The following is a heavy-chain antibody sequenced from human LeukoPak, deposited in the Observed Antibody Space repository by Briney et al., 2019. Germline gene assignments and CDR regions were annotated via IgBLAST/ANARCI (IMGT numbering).Heavy chain of an antibody. V-gene: IGHV3-48*02. Sequence: GGSLRLSCAASGFTFSTYSMNWVRQAPGKGLEWVSYIGANSAIFYADSVKGRFTISRDNAKNSLSLQMNSLRDDDTAVYYCAREGYYGAFDIWGQGTLVTASA. CDR1: GFTFSTYS. J-gene: IGHJ4*02. CDR2: IGANSAI. D-gene: IGHD3-10*01. CDR3: AREGYYGAFDI.